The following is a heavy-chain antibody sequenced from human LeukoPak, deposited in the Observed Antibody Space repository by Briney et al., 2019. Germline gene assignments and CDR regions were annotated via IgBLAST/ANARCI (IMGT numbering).Heavy chain of an antibody. V-gene: IGHV3-30-3*01. CDR1: GFTFSSYA. J-gene: IGHJ4*02. Sequence: GRSLRLSCAASGFTFSSYAMHWVRQAPGKGLEWVAVISYDGSNKYYADSVKGRFTISRDNSKNTLYLQMNSLRAEDTAVYYCAWGDSSGWYPIDYWGQGTLVTVSS. CDR2: ISYDGSNK. D-gene: IGHD6-19*01. CDR3: AWGDSSGWYPIDY.